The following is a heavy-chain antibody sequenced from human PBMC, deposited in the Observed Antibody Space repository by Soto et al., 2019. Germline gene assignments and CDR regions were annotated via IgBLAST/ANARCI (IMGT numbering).Heavy chain of an antibody. CDR3: ARDIGYYDFWSAILPHYYYSMDV. D-gene: IGHD3-3*01. CDR1: GGSISSGGYY. J-gene: IGHJ6*03. Sequence: QVQLQESGPGLVKPSQTLSLTCTVSGGSISSGGYYWSWIRQHPGKGLEWIGDIYYRGSTYNNPSLKSSGTISVDTSKNQFSLKLSSVTAADTAVYYCARDIGYYDFWSAILPHYYYSMDVWGKGTTVTVSS. V-gene: IGHV4-31*03. CDR2: IYYRGST.